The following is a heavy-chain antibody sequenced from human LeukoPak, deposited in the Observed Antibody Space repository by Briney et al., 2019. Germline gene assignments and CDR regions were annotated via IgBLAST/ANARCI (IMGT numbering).Heavy chain of an antibody. CDR2: ISANNGDR. V-gene: IGHV1-18*01. CDR3: ARDVSYYDILTGYYPTYYYGMDV. CDR1: GYTFTSCG. J-gene: IGHJ6*02. D-gene: IGHD3-9*01. Sequence: ASVKVCCKASGYTFTSCGISWVRQAPGQGLVWMRWISANNGDRNYAQKLQGRVTMTTDTSTSTAYMELRSLRSDDTAVYYCARDVSYYDILTGYYPTYYYGMDVWGQGTTVTVSS.